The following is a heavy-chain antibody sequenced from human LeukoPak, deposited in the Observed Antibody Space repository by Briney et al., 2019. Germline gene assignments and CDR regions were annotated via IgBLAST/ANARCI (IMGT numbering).Heavy chain of an antibody. CDR3: ARDILSAYCGGDCYPLNGMDV. D-gene: IGHD2-21*02. Sequence: GGSLRLSCAASGFTFSSYGMHWVRQAPGKGLEWVAVIWYDGSNKYYADSVKGRFTISRDNSKNTLYLQMNSLRAEDTAVYYCARDILSAYCGGDCYPLNGMDVRGQGTTVTVSS. J-gene: IGHJ6*02. V-gene: IGHV3-33*01. CDR2: IWYDGSNK. CDR1: GFTFSSYG.